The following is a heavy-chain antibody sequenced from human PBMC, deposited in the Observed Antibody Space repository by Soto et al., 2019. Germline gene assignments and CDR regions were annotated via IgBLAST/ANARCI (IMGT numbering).Heavy chain of an antibody. J-gene: IGHJ3*01. V-gene: IGHV3-53*01. CDR3: ASWHEREHAFDV. CDR1: GFTVSGKRY. D-gene: IGHD1-1*01. Sequence: DARLVESGGGLIQPGESLRLSCAALGFTVSGKRYVAWVRQAPGKGPEWISALYDVDGTFYADSVKGRFTTSRDSSKTTVYLQVNGLRPDDTAVYFCASWHEREHAFDVWVRGTTVTVSS. CDR2: LYDVDGT.